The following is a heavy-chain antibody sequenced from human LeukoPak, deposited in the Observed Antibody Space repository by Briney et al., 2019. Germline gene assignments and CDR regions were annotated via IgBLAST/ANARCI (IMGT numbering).Heavy chain of an antibody. V-gene: IGHV3-7*01. J-gene: IGHJ4*01. CDR1: GFIFSSYW. D-gene: IGHD2-15*01. Sequence: GRSLRLSCAASGFIFSSYWMHWVRHAPGKGLDWVANVMKDGIDKYYVTSVRGRFSVSRDNGKNSLSLQMNSLTVDDTARYYFVRELSGGWTYWREGRVVTVS. CDR2: VMKDGIDK. CDR3: VRELSGGWTY.